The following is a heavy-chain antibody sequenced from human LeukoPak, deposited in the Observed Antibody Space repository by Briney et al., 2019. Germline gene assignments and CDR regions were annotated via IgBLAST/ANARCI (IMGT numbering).Heavy chain of an antibody. Sequence: PSETLSLTWAVYGSSLSGHYWSWIRQPPGKGLEWIGEINHSGSTNYNPSLKSRVTISVDTSKNQFSLKLRSVTAADTAVYYCARVRITTIRRDYYMDVWGKGTTVIVSS. CDR1: GSSLSGHY. CDR2: INHSGST. J-gene: IGHJ6*03. D-gene: IGHD3-22*01. V-gene: IGHV4-34*01. CDR3: ARVRITTIRRDYYMDV.